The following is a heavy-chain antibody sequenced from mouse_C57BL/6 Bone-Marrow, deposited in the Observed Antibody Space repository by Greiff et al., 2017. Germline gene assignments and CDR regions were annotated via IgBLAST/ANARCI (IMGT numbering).Heavy chain of an antibody. D-gene: IGHD1-2*01. CDR1: GYTFTSYW. Sequence: VQLQQSGAELVRPGSSVKLSCKASGYTFTSYWMHWVQQRPIQGLEWIGNIDPSDSETHYNQKFKDKATLTVDKSSSTAYLQLSSLTSEDSAVYYCARQGHYGGDYFDYWGQGTTLTVSS. V-gene: IGHV1-52*01. CDR3: ARQGHYGGDYFDY. J-gene: IGHJ2*01. CDR2: IDPSDSET.